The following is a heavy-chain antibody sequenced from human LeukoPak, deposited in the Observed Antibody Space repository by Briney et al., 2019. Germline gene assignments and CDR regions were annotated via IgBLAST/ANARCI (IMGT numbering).Heavy chain of an antibody. CDR1: GFTFSSYG. V-gene: IGHV3-33*01. CDR3: ARRDCSGGSCHPSGVGSDAFDI. CDR2: IWYDGSNK. J-gene: IGHJ3*02. Sequence: GGSLRLSCAASGFTFSSYGMHWVRQAPGKGLEWVAVIWYDGSNKFYADSVKGRFTIPRDNSKNTLYLQMSSLRAEDTALYYCARRDCSGGSCHPSGVGSDAFDIWGQGTMVTVSS. D-gene: IGHD2-15*01.